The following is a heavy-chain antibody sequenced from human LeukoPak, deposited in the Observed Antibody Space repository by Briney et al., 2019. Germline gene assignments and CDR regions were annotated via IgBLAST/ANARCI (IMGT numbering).Heavy chain of an antibody. D-gene: IGHD1-1*01. Sequence: ASVKVSCKASGYTFTSYGISWVRQAPGQGLEWMGWMNPNSGNTGYAQKFQGRVTMTRNTSISTAYMELSSLRSEDTAVYYCARGDSSGRYYYYYMDVWGKGTTVTVSS. V-gene: IGHV1-8*02. CDR2: MNPNSGNT. CDR1: GYTFTSYG. CDR3: ARGDSSGRYYYYYMDV. J-gene: IGHJ6*03.